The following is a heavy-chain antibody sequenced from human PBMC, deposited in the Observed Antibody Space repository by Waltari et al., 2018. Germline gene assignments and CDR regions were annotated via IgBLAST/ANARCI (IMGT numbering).Heavy chain of an antibody. V-gene: IGHV4-59*01. J-gene: IGHJ4*02. Sequence: QVQLQESGPGLVKPSETLSLTCTVSGGSISSYYWSWIRQPPGKGLEWIVYIYYSGSTNYNPSRKSRVTRSVDTAKNQFSLKLSSVTAADTAVYYCARTIGRITICGVVITSFDYWGQGTLVTVSS. CDR3: ARTIGRITICGVVITSFDY. CDR2: IYYSGST. D-gene: IGHD3-3*01. CDR1: GGSISSYY.